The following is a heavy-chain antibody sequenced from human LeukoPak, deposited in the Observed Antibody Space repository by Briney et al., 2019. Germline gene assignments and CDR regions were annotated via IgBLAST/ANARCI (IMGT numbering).Heavy chain of an antibody. D-gene: IGHD3-10*01. J-gene: IGHJ5*02. CDR2: IYSGGST. CDR3: ARAGASGDSDWFDP. CDR1: GFTFSSYG. V-gene: IGHV3-66*01. Sequence: PGGSLRLSCAASGFTFSSYGMSWVRQAPGKGLEWVSIIYSGGSTYYADSVKGRFTISRDNSKNTLYLQMNSLRAEDTAVYYCARAGASGDSDWFDPWGQGTLVTVSS.